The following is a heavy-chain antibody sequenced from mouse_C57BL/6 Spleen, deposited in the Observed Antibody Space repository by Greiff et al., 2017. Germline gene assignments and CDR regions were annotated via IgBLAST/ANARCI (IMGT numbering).Heavy chain of an antibody. CDR3: ARDPLLYAMDY. D-gene: IGHD1-2*01. CDR1: GYAFTNYL. CDR2: INPGSGGT. J-gene: IGHJ4*01. Sequence: VQLQQSGAELVRPGPSVKVSCKASGYAFTNYLIEWVKQRPGQGLEWIGVINPGSGGTNYNEKFKGKATLTADKSSSTAYMQLSSLTSEDSAVYFCARDPLLYAMDYWGQGTSVTVSS. V-gene: IGHV1-54*01.